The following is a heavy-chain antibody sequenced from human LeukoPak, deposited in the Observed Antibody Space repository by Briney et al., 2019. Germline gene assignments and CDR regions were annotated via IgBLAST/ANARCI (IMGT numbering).Heavy chain of an antibody. Sequence: PGGSLRLSCAASGFTFSSYWMSWVRQAPGKGLEWVANIKQDGSEKYYVDSVKGRFTISRDNAKNSLYLQMNSLRAEDTAVYYCARDGVGWEPPFDYWGQGTLVTVSS. CDR3: ARDGVGWEPPFDY. CDR1: GFTFSSYW. D-gene: IGHD1-26*01. CDR2: IKQDGSEK. J-gene: IGHJ4*02. V-gene: IGHV3-7*01.